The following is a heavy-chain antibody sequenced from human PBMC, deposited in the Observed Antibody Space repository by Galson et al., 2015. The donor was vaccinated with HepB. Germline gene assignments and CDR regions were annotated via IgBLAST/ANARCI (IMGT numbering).Heavy chain of an antibody. D-gene: IGHD3-3*02. J-gene: IGHJ3*02. CDR3: AGDIFGNGAFDI. CDR1: EFDLRSHY. V-gene: IGHV3-53*04. Sequence: SLRLSCAASEFDLRSHYINWVRQAPGKGLEWVSVIYSGGSTYFADSVKGRFTISRHNSENTLYLQMNSLKIEDTAVYYCAGDIFGNGAFDIWGQGTILTVSS. CDR2: IYSGGST.